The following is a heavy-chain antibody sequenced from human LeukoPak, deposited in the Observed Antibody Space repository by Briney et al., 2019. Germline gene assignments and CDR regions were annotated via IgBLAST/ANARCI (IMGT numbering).Heavy chain of an antibody. CDR2: TYYRSKWNT. V-gene: IGHV6-1*01. CDR3: ARVSASNLGIKHFDS. Sequence: SQTLSLTCAVSGDSVSSNSATWNWIRQSPSRGLEWLGRTYYRSKWNTDYAVSVKSRITINPDTSKNQVSLQLNSVTPEDMAVYYCARVSASNLGIKHFDSWGQGTLVTVSS. J-gene: IGHJ4*02. CDR1: GDSVSSNSAT. D-gene: IGHD7-27*01.